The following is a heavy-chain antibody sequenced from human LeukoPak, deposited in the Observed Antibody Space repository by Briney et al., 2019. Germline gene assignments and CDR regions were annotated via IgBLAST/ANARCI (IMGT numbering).Heavy chain of an antibody. D-gene: IGHD3-16*01. Sequence: GGSLRLSCAASGFTFSSYSMNWVRQAPGKGLEWVSRINSDGSSTSYADSVKGRFTISRDNAKNTLYLQMNSLRAEDTAVYYCARVSIGAWYFDLWGRGTLVTVSS. CDR2: INSDGSST. V-gene: IGHV3-74*01. CDR3: ARVSIGAWYFDL. CDR1: GFTFSSYS. J-gene: IGHJ2*01.